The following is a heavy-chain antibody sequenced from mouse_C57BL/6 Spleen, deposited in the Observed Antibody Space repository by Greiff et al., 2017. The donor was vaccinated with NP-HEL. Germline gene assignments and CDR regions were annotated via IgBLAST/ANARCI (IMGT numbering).Heavy chain of an antibody. V-gene: IGHV1-81*01. CDR2: IYPRSGNT. CDR3: ARSDDYDSWFAY. Sequence: QVQLQQSGAELARPGASVKLSCKASGYTFTSYGISWVKQRTGQGLEWIGEIYPRSGNTYYNEKFKGKATLTADKSSSTAYMELRSLTSEDSAVYFCARSDDYDSWFAYWGQGTLVTVSA. J-gene: IGHJ3*01. D-gene: IGHD2-4*01. CDR1: GYTFTSYG.